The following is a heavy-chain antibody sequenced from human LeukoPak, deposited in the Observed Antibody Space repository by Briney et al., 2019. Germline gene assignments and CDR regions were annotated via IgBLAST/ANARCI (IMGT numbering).Heavy chain of an antibody. CDR1: GYTFTSYG. J-gene: IGHJ3*02. V-gene: IGHV1-2*06. CDR2: INPNSGGT. D-gene: IGHD6-13*01. CDR3: ARERGSSGWYATHAFDI. Sequence: GASVKVSCKASGYTFTSYGISWVRQAPGQGLEWMGRINPNSGGTNYAQKFQGRVTMTRDTSISTAYMELSRLRSDDTAVYYCARERGSSGWYATHAFDIWGQGTMVTVSS.